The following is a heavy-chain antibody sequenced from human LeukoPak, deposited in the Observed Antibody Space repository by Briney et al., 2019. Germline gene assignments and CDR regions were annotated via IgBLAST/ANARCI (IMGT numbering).Heavy chain of an antibody. D-gene: IGHD3-22*01. CDR1: GLTFDDYG. CDR3: AREYYYYDSSGYYGY. Sequence: PGGSLRLSCAASGLTFDDYGMSWVRQAPGKGLEWVSGINWNGGSTGYADSVKGRFTISRDNAKNSLYLQMNSLRAEDTALYHCAREYYYYDSSGYYGYWGQGTLVTVSS. V-gene: IGHV3-20*01. CDR2: INWNGGST. J-gene: IGHJ4*02.